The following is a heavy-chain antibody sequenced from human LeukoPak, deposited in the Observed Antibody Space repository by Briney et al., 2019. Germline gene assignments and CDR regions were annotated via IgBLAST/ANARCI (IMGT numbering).Heavy chain of an antibody. CDR1: GYTFTSYG. CDR2: ISAYNGNT. D-gene: IGHD3-3*01. Sequence: ASVKVSCKASGYTFTSYGISWVRQAPGQGLEWMGWISAYNGNTNYAQKLQGKVTMTTDTSTSTAYMELRSLRSDDTAVYYCARVYDFWSGDYYYGMGVWGQGTTVTVSS. CDR3: ARVYDFWSGDYYYGMGV. V-gene: IGHV1-18*01. J-gene: IGHJ6*02.